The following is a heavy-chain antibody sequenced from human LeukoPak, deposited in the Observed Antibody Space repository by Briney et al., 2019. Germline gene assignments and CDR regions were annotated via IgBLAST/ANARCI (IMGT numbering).Heavy chain of an antibody. D-gene: IGHD3-22*01. Sequence: ASVNVSCKASGYTFSGYYIHWLRQAPRQGLEWMGIINPSGCTTNYAQKFQGRVTMTRDTSTSTVYMELSSLRSEDTAVYYCARGLHIRLYDSRGYFDYWGQGTVVTVSS. V-gene: IGHV1-46*01. CDR2: INPSGCTT. J-gene: IGHJ4*02. CDR3: ARGLHIRLYDSRGYFDY. CDR1: GYTFSGYY.